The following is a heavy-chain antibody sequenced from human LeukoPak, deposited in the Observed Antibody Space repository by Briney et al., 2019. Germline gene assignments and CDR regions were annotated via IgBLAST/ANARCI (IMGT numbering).Heavy chain of an antibody. Sequence: ASVKVSCKASGYTFTGYYMHWVRQAPGQGLEWMGWINPNSGDTKYAQKFQGRVTMTRDTSISTAYMELSRLKSDDTAVYYCATQRGSCLWGTVFHYWGQGPLVTVSS. V-gene: IGHV1-2*02. CDR1: GYTFTGYY. CDR2: INPNSGDT. CDR3: ATQRGSCLWGTVFHY. J-gene: IGHJ4*02. D-gene: IGHD3-16*01.